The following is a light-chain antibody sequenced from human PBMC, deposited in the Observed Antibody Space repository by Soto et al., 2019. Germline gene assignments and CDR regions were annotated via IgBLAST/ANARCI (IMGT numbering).Light chain of an antibody. V-gene: IGKV3-20*01. CDR2: GAS. J-gene: IGKJ2*01. CDR3: HQYGGSPPYT. CDR1: QSVSSSY. Sequence: EIVLTQSPGTLSLSPGERATLSCRASQSVSSSYLAWYQQKPGQAPRLLIYGASSRATGIPDRFSGSGSGTYFTLTISRLEPEYFAVYYCHQYGGSPPYTFGQGTKLEIK.